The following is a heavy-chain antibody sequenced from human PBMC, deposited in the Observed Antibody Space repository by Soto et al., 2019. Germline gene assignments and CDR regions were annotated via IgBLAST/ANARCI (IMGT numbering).Heavy chain of an antibody. J-gene: IGHJ6*02. Sequence: PETLSLTCAVYGGSFSGYYWSWIRQPPGKGLEWIGEINHSGSTNYNPSLESRVTISVDTSKNQFSLKLSSVTAADTAVYYCARQTDYYDSSGFPLIGMDVWGQGTTVTVSS. CDR1: GGSFSGYY. D-gene: IGHD3-22*01. CDR3: ARQTDYYDSSGFPLIGMDV. V-gene: IGHV4-34*01. CDR2: INHSGST.